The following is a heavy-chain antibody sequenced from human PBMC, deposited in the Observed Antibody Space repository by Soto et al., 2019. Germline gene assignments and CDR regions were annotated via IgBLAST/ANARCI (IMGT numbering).Heavy chain of an antibody. CDR1: GYTFTSYG. D-gene: IGHD3-3*01. CDR3: ARAPDGLWYYDFWSGYPPFDY. V-gene: IGHV1-18*01. Sequence: QVQLVQSGAEVKKPGASVKVSCKASGYTFTSYGISWVRQAPGQGLERMGWISAYNGNTNYAQKLQGRVTMTTDTSTSTAYMELRSLRSDDTAVYYCARAPDGLWYYDFWSGYPPFDYWGQGTLVTVSS. CDR2: ISAYNGNT. J-gene: IGHJ4*02.